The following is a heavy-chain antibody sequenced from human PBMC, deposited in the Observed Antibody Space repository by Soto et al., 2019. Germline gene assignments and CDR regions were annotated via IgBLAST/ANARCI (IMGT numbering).Heavy chain of an antibody. CDR2: INPNSGGT. CDR3: ARDMAGYSGYDPGNYYYYSGMDV. Sequence: ASLNRDWKAAGYTFSGDYMHWGRQATGQGLEWMGWINPNSGGTNYAQKFQGWVTMTRDTSISTAYMELSRLRSDDTAVYYCARDMAGYSGYDPGNYYYYSGMDVWGQGTTVTVSS. V-gene: IGHV1-2*04. D-gene: IGHD5-12*01. J-gene: IGHJ6*02. CDR1: GYTFSGDY.